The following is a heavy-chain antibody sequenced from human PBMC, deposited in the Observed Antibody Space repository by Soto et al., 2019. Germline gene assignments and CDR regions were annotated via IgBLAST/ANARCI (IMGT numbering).Heavy chain of an antibody. CDR2: ISGSGSNT. V-gene: IGHV3-23*01. Sequence: GGSMRLSCAASGFTFRSHAMLWVRQAPGKGLEWASGISGSGSNTYYADSVKGRFTISRDNSKSTLYLQMDSLRADDTAVYYCAKGAIYDWIRVLNDLGQGTLVTSPQ. J-gene: IGHJ4*02. CDR1: GFTFRSHA. D-gene: IGHD1-20*01. CDR3: AKGAIYDWIRVLND.